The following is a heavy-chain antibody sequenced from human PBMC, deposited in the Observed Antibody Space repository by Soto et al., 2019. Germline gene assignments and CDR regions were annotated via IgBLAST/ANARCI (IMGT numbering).Heavy chain of an antibody. D-gene: IGHD2-21*02. J-gene: IGHJ4*02. CDR1: GFRFDKYA. CDR3: AKDPRGGGNYYYFYLEY. V-gene: IGHV3-23*01. CDR2: ISGSGRST. Sequence: PGGSLRLSCTVSGFRFDKYAMTWVRQAPGKAPEWISAISGSGRSTYYADSVKGRFTISRDNSRDTLYLQMTSLRVDDTAVYFCAKDPRGGGNYYYFYLEYWGQGTLVTAPQ.